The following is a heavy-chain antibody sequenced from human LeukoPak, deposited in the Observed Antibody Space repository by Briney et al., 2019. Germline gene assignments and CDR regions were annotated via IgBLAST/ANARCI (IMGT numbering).Heavy chain of an antibody. J-gene: IGHJ4*02. V-gene: IGHV4-59*01. D-gene: IGHD6-19*01. Sequence: SETLSLTCTVSGGSISSYYWSWIRQPPGKGLEWIGYIYYSGSTNYNPSLKSRVTISVDTSKNQFSLKLSSMTAADTAVYYCARGKDSSGYWGQGALVTVSS. CDR3: ARGKDSSGY. CDR2: IYYSGST. CDR1: GGSISSYY.